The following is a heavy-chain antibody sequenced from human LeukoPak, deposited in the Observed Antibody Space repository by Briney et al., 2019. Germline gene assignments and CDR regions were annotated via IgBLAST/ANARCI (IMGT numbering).Heavy chain of an antibody. Sequence: SETLSLTCTVSGGSISSSSYYWGWIRQPPGKGLEWIGSIYYSGSTYYNPSLKSRVTISVDTSKNQFSLKLSSVTAADTAVYYCARRLTWGLTLDYWGQGTLVTVSS. CDR3: ARRLTWGLTLDY. V-gene: IGHV4-39*01. J-gene: IGHJ4*02. CDR1: GGSISSSSYY. D-gene: IGHD7-27*01. CDR2: IYYSGST.